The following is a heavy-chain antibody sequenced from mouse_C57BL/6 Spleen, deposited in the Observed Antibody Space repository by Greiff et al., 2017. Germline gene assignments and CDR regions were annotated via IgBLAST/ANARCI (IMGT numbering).Heavy chain of an antibody. V-gene: IGHV1-64*01. Sequence: QDQLQQPGAELVKPGASVKLSCKASGYTFTSYWMHWVKQRPGQGLEWIGMIHPNSGSTNYNEKFKSKATLTVDKSASTAYMQLSSLTSEDSAVYYCASDGSSDNAYWGQGTLVTVSA. CDR1: GYTFTSYW. CDR2: IHPNSGST. CDR3: ASDGSSDNAY. J-gene: IGHJ3*01. D-gene: IGHD1-1*01.